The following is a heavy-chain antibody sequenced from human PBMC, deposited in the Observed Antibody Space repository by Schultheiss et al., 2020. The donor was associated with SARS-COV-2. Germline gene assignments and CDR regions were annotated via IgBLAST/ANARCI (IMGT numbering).Heavy chain of an antibody. CDR3: ASYRGSCLDV. J-gene: IGHJ6*02. V-gene: IGHV4-61*02. CDR1: GGSISSGGYY. Sequence: SETLSLTCTVSGGSISSGGYYWSWIRQPAGKGLEWIGRIYTSGSTNYNPSLKSRVTMSVDTSKNQFSLKLSSVTAADTAVYYCASYRGSCLDVWGQGTTVTVSS. D-gene: IGHD2-15*01. CDR2: IYTSGST.